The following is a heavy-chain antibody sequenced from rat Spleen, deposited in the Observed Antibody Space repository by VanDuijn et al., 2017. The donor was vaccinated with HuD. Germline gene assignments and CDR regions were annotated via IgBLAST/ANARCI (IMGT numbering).Heavy chain of an antibody. J-gene: IGHJ2*01. CDR3: ARLNYGGRYFDY. CDR2: ISYDGSST. D-gene: IGHD1-11*01. Sequence: EVQLVEAGGGLVEPGRSLKLSCVASGFTFSSFWMYWIRQAPGKGLEWVASISYDGSSTYYRDSVKGRFTISRDNAKSTLYLQMDSLRSEDTATYYCARLNYGGRYFDYWGQGVMVTVSS. V-gene: IGHV5-29*01. CDR1: GFTFSSFW.